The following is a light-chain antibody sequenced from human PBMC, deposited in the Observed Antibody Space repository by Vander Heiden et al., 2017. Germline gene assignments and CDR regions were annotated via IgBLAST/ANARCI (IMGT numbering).Light chain of an antibody. Sequence: IVLSQSPLPQPVTPGEPASIPCRSSQSLLHGNGFNYLDWYLQKPGQAPQLLIFLGSNRASGVPDRISGSGSGTEFTLRISRVEPEDVGVYYCMQSLQTPITFGGGTKVEIK. CDR1: QSLLHGNGFNY. J-gene: IGKJ4*01. V-gene: IGKV2-28*01. CDR2: LGS. CDR3: MQSLQTPIT.